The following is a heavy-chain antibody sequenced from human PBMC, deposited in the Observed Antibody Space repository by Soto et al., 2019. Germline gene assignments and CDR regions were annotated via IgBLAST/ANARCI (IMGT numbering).Heavy chain of an antibody. V-gene: IGHV1-8*01. CDR3: ARVVFLAARGSLGY. CDR2: MNPNSGNT. CDR1: GYTFTSYD. D-gene: IGHD6-6*01. Sequence: ASVKVSCKASGYTFTSYDINWVRQATGQGLEWMGWMNPNSGNTGYAQKFQGRVTMTRNTSISTAYMELSSLRSEVTAVYYCARVVFLAARGSLGYWGQGTLVTVSS. J-gene: IGHJ4*02.